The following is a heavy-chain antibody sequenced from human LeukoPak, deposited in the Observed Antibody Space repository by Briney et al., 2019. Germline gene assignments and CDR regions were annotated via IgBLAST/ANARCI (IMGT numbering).Heavy chain of an antibody. CDR2: ISYDGRSI. V-gene: IGHV3-30*03. D-gene: IGHD3-3*01. Sequence: GGSLRLSCAASGFTFNTYGMHCVRQAPGKGLEWVAAISYDGRSIDSTDSVKGRFAISRDNSKKTLDLQMNSLRPEDTAVYYCAGDRSGFHPPTRPFDIWGQGTMVTVSS. CDR3: AGDRSGFHPPTRPFDI. J-gene: IGHJ3*02. CDR1: GFTFNTYG.